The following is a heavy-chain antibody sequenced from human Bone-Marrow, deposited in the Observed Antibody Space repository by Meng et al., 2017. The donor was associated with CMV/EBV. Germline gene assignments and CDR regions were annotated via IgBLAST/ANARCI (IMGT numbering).Heavy chain of an antibody. CDR3: ARGRGESYYDSSGPRFAYFDY. CDR2: INHSGST. Sequence: LRLSCAVYGGPFSGYYWSWIRQPPGKGLEWIGEINHSGSTNYNPSLKSRVTISVDTSKNQFSLKLSSVTAADTAVYYCARGRGESYYDSSGPRFAYFDYWGQGSLVTVSS. CDR1: GGPFSGYY. J-gene: IGHJ4*02. V-gene: IGHV4-34*01. D-gene: IGHD3-22*01.